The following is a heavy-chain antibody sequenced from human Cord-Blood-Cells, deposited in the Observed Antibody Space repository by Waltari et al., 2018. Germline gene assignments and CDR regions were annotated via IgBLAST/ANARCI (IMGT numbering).Heavy chain of an antibody. CDR1: GFTFRSYA. V-gene: IGHV3-30*04. J-gene: IGHJ4*02. D-gene: IGHD7-27*01. Sequence: QVQLVESGGGVVQPGRSLRLSCAASGFTFRSYAVHWVRQAPGKGLEWVAVISYDGSNKYYADSVKGRFTISRDNSKNTLYLQMNSLRAEDTAVYYCARDRATGVVDYWGQGTLVTVSS. CDR3: ARDRATGVVDY. CDR2: ISYDGSNK.